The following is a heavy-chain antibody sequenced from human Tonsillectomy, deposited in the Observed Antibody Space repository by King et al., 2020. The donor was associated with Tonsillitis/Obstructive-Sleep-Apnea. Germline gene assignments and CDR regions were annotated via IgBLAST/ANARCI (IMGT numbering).Heavy chain of an antibody. CDR3: AKSSGGLSSGLLFDI. CDR1: GFTFSSYA. CDR2: ISGSGGST. V-gene: IGHV3-23*04. Sequence: VQLVESGGGLVQPGGSLRLSRAASGFTFSSYAMSWVRQAPGKGLEWVSAISGSGGSTYYADSVKGRFTISRDNSKNTLYRQMNSQRAEDTAVYYCAKSSGGLSSGLLFDIWGQGPMVTVSS. D-gene: IGHD6-19*01. J-gene: IGHJ3*02.